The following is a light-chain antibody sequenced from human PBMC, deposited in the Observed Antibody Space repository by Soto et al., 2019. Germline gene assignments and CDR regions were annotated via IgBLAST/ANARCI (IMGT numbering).Light chain of an antibody. CDR3: QQFNNWPVT. Sequence: ANQLTQSQSSLSASVGDRVTITCRASQAISSALAWYQQKPGKPPKLLIYDASTLQSGVPSRFSGTASGTDFTLTINSLQPEDFATYYCQQFNNWPVTFGPGTKVDIK. CDR2: DAS. J-gene: IGKJ3*01. CDR1: QAISSA. V-gene: IGKV1D-13*01.